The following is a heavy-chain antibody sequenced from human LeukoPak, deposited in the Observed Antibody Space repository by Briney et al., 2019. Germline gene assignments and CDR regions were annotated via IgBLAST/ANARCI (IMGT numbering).Heavy chain of an antibody. V-gene: IGHV3-48*02. D-gene: IGHD3-10*01. CDR1: GFTFSSYN. CDR2: ITSSSSGI. CDR3: VSGDFDY. Sequence: TGGSLRLSCAASGFTFSSYNMNWVRQAPGKGLEWVSYITSSSSGIYYADSVKGRFTISRDNAKNSLYLKMNSLRDEGTAVYYCVSGDFDYWGQGTLVTVSS. J-gene: IGHJ4*02.